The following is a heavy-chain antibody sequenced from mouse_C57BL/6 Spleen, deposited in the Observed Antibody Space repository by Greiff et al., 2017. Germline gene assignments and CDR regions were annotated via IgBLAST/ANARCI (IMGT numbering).Heavy chain of an antibody. V-gene: IGHV1-54*01. Sequence: QVQLQQSGAELVRPGTSVKVSCKASGYAFTNYLIEWVKQRPGQGLEWIGVINPGSGGTNYTEKFKGKATLTADKSSSTAYMQLSSLTSEDSAVYFCARQPSYYYGSSHAMDYWGQGTSVTVSS. CDR1: GYAFTNYL. D-gene: IGHD1-1*01. CDR2: INPGSGGT. J-gene: IGHJ4*01. CDR3: ARQPSYYYGSSHAMDY.